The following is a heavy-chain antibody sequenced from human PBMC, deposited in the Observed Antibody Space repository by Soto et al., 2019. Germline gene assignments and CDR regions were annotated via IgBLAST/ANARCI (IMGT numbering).Heavy chain of an antibody. CDR1: GYTFTRYA. V-gene: IGHV1-3*01. CDR3: ASSNIAAAPYGMDV. D-gene: IGHD6-13*01. Sequence: QVQLVQSGAEVKKPGASVKVSCKAPGYTFTRYAMHWVRQAPGQRLGWMGWINAGNGNTKYSQQFQGRVTITRDTSASTAYMELSSLRSEDTAVYYCASSNIAAAPYGMDVWGQGTTVTVSS. J-gene: IGHJ6*02. CDR2: INAGNGNT.